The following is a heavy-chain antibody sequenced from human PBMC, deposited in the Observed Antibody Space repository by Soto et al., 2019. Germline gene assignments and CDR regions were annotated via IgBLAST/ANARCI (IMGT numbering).Heavy chain of an antibody. CDR3: ARDAGIAVAGLYGMDA. Sequence: QVQLVESGGGVVQPGRSLRLSCAASGFTFSSYGMHWVRQAPGTGLEWVAVIWYDGSNKYYADSVKGRFTISRDNSKNTLYLQMNSLRAEDTAVYYCARDAGIAVAGLYGMDAWGQGTTVTVSS. V-gene: IGHV3-33*01. J-gene: IGHJ6*02. CDR1: GFTFSSYG. D-gene: IGHD6-19*01. CDR2: IWYDGSNK.